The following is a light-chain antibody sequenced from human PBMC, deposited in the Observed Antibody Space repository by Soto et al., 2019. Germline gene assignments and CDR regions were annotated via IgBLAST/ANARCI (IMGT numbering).Light chain of an antibody. CDR3: PSYTSSSNPYV. CDR1: SSDVGGYTY. J-gene: IGLJ1*01. CDR2: DVS. Sequence: QSALTQPASVSGSPGQSITISCAGTSSDVGGYTYVSWYQQHPGKATKLMLYDVSNRPSGVSNRFSGSKSGNTASLTISVLQAEDEADYYCPSYTSSSNPYVFGGGTKLTVL. V-gene: IGLV2-14*01.